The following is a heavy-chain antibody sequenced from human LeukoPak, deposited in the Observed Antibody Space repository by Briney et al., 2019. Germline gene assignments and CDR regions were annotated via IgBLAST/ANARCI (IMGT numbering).Heavy chain of an antibody. CDR2: ISSSSSTI. CDR3: ARMTHSGSYYFDY. D-gene: IGHD1-26*01. J-gene: IGHJ4*02. Sequence: PGGSLRLSCAASGLSVSSTNMNWVRQAPGKGLEWVSYISSSSSTIYYADSVKGRFTISRDNAKTSLYLQMNSLRDEDTAVYYCARMTHSGSYYFDYWGQGTLVTVSS. V-gene: IGHV3-48*02. CDR1: GLSVSSTN.